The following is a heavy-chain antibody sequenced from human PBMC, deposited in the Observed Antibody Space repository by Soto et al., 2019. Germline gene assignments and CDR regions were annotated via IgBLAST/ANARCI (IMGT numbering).Heavy chain of an antibody. J-gene: IGHJ4*02. CDR2: ISSSSSYI. CDR3: ARDRNYYDSSGYYGY. Sequence: GGSLRLSCAASGFTFSSYSMNWVRQAPGKGLEWVSSISSSSSYIYYADSVKGRFTISRDNAKNSLHLQMNSLRAEDTAVYYCARDRNYYDSSGYYGYWGQGTLVTVSS. CDR1: GFTFSSYS. V-gene: IGHV3-21*01. D-gene: IGHD3-22*01.